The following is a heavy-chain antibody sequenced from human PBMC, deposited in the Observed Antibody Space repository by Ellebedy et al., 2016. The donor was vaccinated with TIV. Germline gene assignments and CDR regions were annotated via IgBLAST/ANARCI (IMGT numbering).Heavy chain of an antibody. CDR2: IRGSGTST. CDR1: GFTFGDYY. D-gene: IGHD3-22*01. Sequence: GESLKISXAASGFTFGDYYMDWIRQAPGKGLEWIANIRGSGTSTSYADSVRGRFTISRDNAKNSLYLQMNNLRADDTARYFCATGGTGYYYPPDSWGQGTLVTVSS. CDR3: ATGGTGYYYPPDS. J-gene: IGHJ4*02. V-gene: IGHV3-11*03.